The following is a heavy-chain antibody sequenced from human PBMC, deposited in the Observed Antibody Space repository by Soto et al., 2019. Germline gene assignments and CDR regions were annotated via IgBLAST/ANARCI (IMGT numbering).Heavy chain of an antibody. D-gene: IGHD3-3*01. Sequence: QLHLVQSGAVVKKPGASVTVSCSASGYPVTAYYMHWVRQAPGRGLEWMGGINPATGAAKYTQTFQGRVTMTRDTSTSTVFIERSGLTSEDTAVFYCAIGGGVGVAGSAAFDMWGQGTLVTVSS. CDR1: GYPVTAYY. CDR3: AIGGGVGVAGSAAFDM. CDR2: INPATGAA. J-gene: IGHJ3*02. V-gene: IGHV1-2*02.